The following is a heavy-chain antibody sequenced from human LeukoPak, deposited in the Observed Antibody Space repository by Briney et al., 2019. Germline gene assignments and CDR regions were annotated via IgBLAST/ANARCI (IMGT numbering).Heavy chain of an antibody. CDR3: AIQPPKDYYYMDV. CDR1: GGSISGYF. Sequence: SETLSLTCTVSGGSISGYFWSWIRQPPGKGLEWIGYIYYNGSTIYNPSLKSRVTISVDTSKNQFSLRLTSVTAADTAVYYCAIQPPKDYYYMDVWGKGTTVTVSS. J-gene: IGHJ6*03. CDR2: IYYNGST. V-gene: IGHV4-59*08.